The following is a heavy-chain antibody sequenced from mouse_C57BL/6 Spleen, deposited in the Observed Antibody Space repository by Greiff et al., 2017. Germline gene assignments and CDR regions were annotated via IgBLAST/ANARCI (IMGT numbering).Heavy chain of an antibody. CDR1: GYTFTDYE. Sequence: QVQLQQSGAELVRPGASVTLSCKASGYTFTDYEMHWVKQTPVHGLEWIGAIDPETGGTAYNQKFKGKAILTADKSSSTAYMELRGLTSEDSAVYYCTRERDDGYYGGYFDVWGTGTTVTVSS. CDR3: TRERDDGYYGGYFDV. J-gene: IGHJ1*03. D-gene: IGHD2-3*01. CDR2: IDPETGGT. V-gene: IGHV1-15*01.